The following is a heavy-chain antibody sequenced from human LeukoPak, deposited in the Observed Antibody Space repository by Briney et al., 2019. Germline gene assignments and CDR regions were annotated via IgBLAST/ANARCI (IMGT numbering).Heavy chain of an antibody. V-gene: IGHV2-5*01. CDR3: ARKAYSSCWYFDY. Sequence: ESGPTLAKLTQLLTLTFPFLGSSLRTLGGTVGCIRQPPGKTLEWHALIYWYDDKRHRPSLRRRLTINKDTSKKEVVLTMTDMDPVDKATYYCARKAYSSCWYFDYRGQGTLVTVS. CDR1: GSSLRTLGGT. D-gene: IGHD6-13*01. J-gene: IGHJ4*02. CDR2: IYWYDDK.